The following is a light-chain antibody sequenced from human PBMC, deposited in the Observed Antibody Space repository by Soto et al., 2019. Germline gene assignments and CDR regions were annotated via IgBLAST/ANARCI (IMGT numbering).Light chain of an antibody. CDR2: EDI. Sequence: QSVLTQPASVSGSPGQSITISCTGTISDVGRYNLVSWYQQHPDKAPKLIIYEDIERPSGVSHRFSGSTSGNTASLTISGLQTEDEAKYFGCSYAGGASVVFGGWTKLTVL. CDR1: ISDVGRYNL. V-gene: IGLV2-23*01. CDR3: CSYAGGASVV. J-gene: IGLJ2*01.